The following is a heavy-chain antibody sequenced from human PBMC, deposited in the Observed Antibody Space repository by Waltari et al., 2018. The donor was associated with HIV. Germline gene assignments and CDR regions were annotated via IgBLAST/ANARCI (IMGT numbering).Heavy chain of an antibody. CDR2: IKQDGSKK. Sequence: EMQLVQSGGGLAQPGGSLRLSCAASGFTFNDYWMSWVSQAPGKGLEGVANIKQDGSKKYHVDSVKGRFTISRDNAKNSLYLQMNSLRVEDTAIYYCARENIQPWEVGEGMDVWGQGSAVTVSS. CDR1: GFTFNDYW. D-gene: IGHD5-18*01. V-gene: IGHV3-7*01. CDR3: ARENIQPWEVGEGMDV. J-gene: IGHJ6*02.